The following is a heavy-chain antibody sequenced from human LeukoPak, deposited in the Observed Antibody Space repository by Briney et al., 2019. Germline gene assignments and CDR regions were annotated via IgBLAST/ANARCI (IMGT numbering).Heavy chain of an antibody. D-gene: IGHD6-13*01. CDR1: GGSVSSGSYY. J-gene: IGHJ4*02. Sequence: SETLSLTCTVSGGSVSSGSYYWSWIRQPPGKGLEWIGYICYSGSTNYNPSLKSRVTISVDTSKNQFSLKLSSVTAADTAVYHCARVVYSSILHWGQGTLVTVSS. CDR3: ARVVYSSILH. CDR2: ICYSGST. V-gene: IGHV4-61*01.